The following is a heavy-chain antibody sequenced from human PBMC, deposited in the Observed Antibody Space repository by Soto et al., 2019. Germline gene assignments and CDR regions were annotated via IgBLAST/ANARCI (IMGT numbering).Heavy chain of an antibody. D-gene: IGHD5-12*01. CDR1: GGSISSTSYY. CDR3: ARHAGMATIVDY. Sequence: QLQLQESGPGLVKPSETLSLTCTVSGGSISSTSYYWGWVRQPPGKGLEWIATVYYSGTTYYSPSLKSRVTISVDTSKNQFSLKLTSVTAADTAVYYCARHAGMATIVDYWGQGTLVTVSS. V-gene: IGHV4-39*01. CDR2: VYYSGTT. J-gene: IGHJ4*02.